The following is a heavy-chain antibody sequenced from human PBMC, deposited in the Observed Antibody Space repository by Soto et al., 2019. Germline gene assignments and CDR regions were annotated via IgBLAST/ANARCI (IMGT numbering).Heavy chain of an antibody. CDR3: ERIRVLDY. Sequence: GVSLRLSCSASGFTFSSYWMSWVRQAPGKGLEWVANIKQDGSEKYYVDSVKGRFTISRDNAKNSLFLQMNSLSAEDTAVYYCERIRVLDYWGQGTLVTVSS. D-gene: IGHD6-6*01. J-gene: IGHJ4*02. V-gene: IGHV3-7*01. CDR2: IKQDGSEK. CDR1: GFTFSSYW.